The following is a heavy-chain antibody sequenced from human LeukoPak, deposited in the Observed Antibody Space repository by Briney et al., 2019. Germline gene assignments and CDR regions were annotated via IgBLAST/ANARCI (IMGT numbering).Heavy chain of an antibody. Sequence: ASVTVSCTASGYTFTSYGISWVRQAPGQGLEWMGWISAYNGNTNYAQKLQGRVTMTTDTSTNTAYMELRSLRSDDTAVYYCARGTSIRYSSSWYHGMDVWGQGTTVTVSS. D-gene: IGHD6-13*01. CDR3: ARGTSIRYSSSWYHGMDV. V-gene: IGHV1-18*01. CDR1: GYTFTSYG. J-gene: IGHJ6*02. CDR2: ISAYNGNT.